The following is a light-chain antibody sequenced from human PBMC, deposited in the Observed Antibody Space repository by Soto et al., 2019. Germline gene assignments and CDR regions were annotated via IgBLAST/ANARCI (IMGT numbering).Light chain of an antibody. CDR1: QSVSSY. CDR3: QQYSSYSPIT. V-gene: IGKV3-11*01. CDR2: DAY. Sequence: EIELTQAPATLSLSPGERATISCRAGQSVSSYLAWYQQKPGQAPRLLVYDAYNRATGIPARFSGTGSGTEFTLTINGLQPDDFATYYCQQYSSYSPITFGQGTRLEI. J-gene: IGKJ5*01.